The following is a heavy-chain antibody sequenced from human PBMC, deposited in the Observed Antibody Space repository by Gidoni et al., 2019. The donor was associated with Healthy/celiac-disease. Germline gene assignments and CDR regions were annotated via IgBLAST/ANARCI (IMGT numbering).Heavy chain of an antibody. D-gene: IGHD4-17*01. CDR3: ARDIYGDYDGNWFDP. J-gene: IGHJ5*02. V-gene: IGHV3-7*03. CDR2: IKQDGSEK. Sequence: GLEWVANIKQDGSEKYYVDSVKGRFTISRDNAKNSLYLQMNSLRAEDTAVYYCARDIYGDYDGNWFDPWGQGTLVTVSS.